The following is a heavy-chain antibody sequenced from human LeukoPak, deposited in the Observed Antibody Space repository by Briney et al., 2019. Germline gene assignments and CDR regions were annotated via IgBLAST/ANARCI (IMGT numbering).Heavy chain of an antibody. CDR2: IYWDDEK. D-gene: IGHD3-10*01. CDR1: GFSLRPSGVG. Sequence: SGPAQVNPTRPLTLTFTFSGFSLRPSGVGVGWIRQTPGKALQWLALIYWDDEKYYSPSLKCRLSISRDTSRNQVVLTMTNMDPLDTGTYFCAHSYYFGSRSYYNVWFAPWGLGTLVSVSS. V-gene: IGHV2-5*02. CDR3: AHSYYFGSRSYYNVWFAP. J-gene: IGHJ5*02.